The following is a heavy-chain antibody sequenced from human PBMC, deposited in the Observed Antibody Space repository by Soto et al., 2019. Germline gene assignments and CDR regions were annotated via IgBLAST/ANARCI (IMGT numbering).Heavy chain of an antibody. Sequence: SETLSLTCTVSGGSISTYYWSWIRQPAGKGLEWIGRIYSSGGTNYNPSLKSRVTMSVDTPKNQFSLKMSSVTAADTAVYYCAREGKGVPYNFDYWGQGTLVTVSS. J-gene: IGHJ4*02. V-gene: IGHV4-4*07. D-gene: IGHD3-10*01. CDR2: IYSSGGT. CDR1: GGSISTYY. CDR3: AREGKGVPYNFDY.